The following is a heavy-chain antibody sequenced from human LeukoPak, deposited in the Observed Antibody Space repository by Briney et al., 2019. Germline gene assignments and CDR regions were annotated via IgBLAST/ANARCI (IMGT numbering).Heavy chain of an antibody. V-gene: IGHV3-30*02. D-gene: IGHD1-26*01. CDR1: GFTFSSYG. Sequence: HPGGSLRLSCAASGFTFSSYGMHWVRQAPGKGLEWVAFIRYDGSNKYYADSVKGRFTISRDNAKNSLSLQMNSLRAEDTAVYYCARDPYNGNYGDSYYYFMDAWGKGTTVTISS. CDR2: IRYDGSNK. CDR3: ARDPYNGNYGDSYYYFMDA. J-gene: IGHJ6*03.